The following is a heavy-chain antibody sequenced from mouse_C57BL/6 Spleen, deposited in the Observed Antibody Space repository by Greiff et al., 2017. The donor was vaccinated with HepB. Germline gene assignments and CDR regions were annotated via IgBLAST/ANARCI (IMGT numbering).Heavy chain of an antibody. D-gene: IGHD2-4*01. CDR2: IRNKANGYTT. CDR3: ASLYEYDGWFAY. Sequence: EVQRVESGGGLVQPGGSLSLSCAASGFTFTDYYMSWVRQPPGKALEWLGFIRNKANGYTTEYSASVKGRFTISRDNSQSILYLQMNALRAEDSATDYCASLYEYDGWFAYWGQGTLVTVSA. CDR1: GFTFTDYY. V-gene: IGHV7-3*01. J-gene: IGHJ3*01.